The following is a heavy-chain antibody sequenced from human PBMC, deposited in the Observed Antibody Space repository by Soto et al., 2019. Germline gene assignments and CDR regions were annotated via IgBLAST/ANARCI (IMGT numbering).Heavy chain of an antibody. Sequence: GASVKVSCKACGDTFTSNGISWVRQAPGQGLEWMGWIGAYNGNTNYAQKLQGRVTMTTDTSTSTAYMELRSLRSDDTAVYYCARDRGPERITIFGVAKPDGAFDIWGQGTMVTVSS. CDR3: ARDRGPERITIFGVAKPDGAFDI. J-gene: IGHJ3*02. V-gene: IGHV1-18*01. CDR2: IGAYNGNT. D-gene: IGHD3-3*01. CDR1: GDTFTSNG.